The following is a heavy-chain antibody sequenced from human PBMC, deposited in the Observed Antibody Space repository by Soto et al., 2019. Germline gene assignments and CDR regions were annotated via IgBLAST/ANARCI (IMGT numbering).Heavy chain of an antibody. V-gene: IGHV3-21*01. J-gene: IGHJ3*02. CDR3: ARDQVPGLDAFDI. CDR2: ISRSAGNT. CDR1: GFTFSSYS. Sequence: GVLRLSCAASGFTFSSYSMNWVRQAPGKGLEWVSSISRSAGNTYYADSVKGRFTISRDNAKNSMYLQMDSLRAEDTAVYYCARDQVPGLDAFDIWGQGTMVTVSS.